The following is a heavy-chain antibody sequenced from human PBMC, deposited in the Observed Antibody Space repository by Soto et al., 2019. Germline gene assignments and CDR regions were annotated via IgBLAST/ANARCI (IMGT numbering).Heavy chain of an antibody. CDR2: ISGSGGST. J-gene: IGHJ6*02. D-gene: IGHD2-2*01. V-gene: IGHV3-23*01. CDR1: GFTFSSYA. CDR3: AKGGLVVVPAATFYYYYGMDV. Sequence: GGSLRLSCAASGFTFSSYAMSWVRQAPGKGLEWVSAISGSGGSTYYADSVKGRFTISRDNSKNTLYLQMNSLRAEDTAVYYCAKGGLVVVPAATFYYYYGMDVWGQGTTVTVSS.